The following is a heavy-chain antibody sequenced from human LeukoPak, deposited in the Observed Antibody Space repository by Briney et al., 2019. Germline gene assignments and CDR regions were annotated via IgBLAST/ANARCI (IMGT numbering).Heavy chain of an antibody. Sequence: GGSLRLSCAASGFTLISYCIHWVRQAPGKGLVWVSRIKSDGSSTSYADSVQGRFTISGDNAKNTLYLQMNSLRAEDTAVYYCARDNNSWFDPWGQGTLVTVSS. CDR3: ARDNNSWFDP. CDR1: GFTLISYC. V-gene: IGHV3-74*01. J-gene: IGHJ5*02. CDR2: IKSDGSST.